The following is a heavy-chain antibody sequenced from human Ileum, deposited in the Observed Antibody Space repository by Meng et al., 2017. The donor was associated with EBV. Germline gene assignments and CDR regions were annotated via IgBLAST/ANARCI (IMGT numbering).Heavy chain of an antibody. CDR2: IRNKTNGGTA. CDR1: LFPFTKAW. CDR3: TTGKQWLVP. J-gene: IGHJ5*02. D-gene: IGHD6-19*01. Sequence: EVQVVGSGGVFVKPWGSLSLSWAASLFPFTKAWMSWVRQAPGKGLEWVGRIRNKTNGGTADYAAPVKGRFSISRDDSKNTLYLQMNSLKIEDTAMYYCTTGKQWLVPWGQGTLVTVSS. V-gene: IGHV3-15*01.